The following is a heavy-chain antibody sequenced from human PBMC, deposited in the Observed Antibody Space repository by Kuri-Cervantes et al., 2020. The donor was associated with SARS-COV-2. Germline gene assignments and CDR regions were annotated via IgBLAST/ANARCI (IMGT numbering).Heavy chain of an antibody. CDR3: ARGRIAVVPAAKAFDP. J-gene: IGHJ5*02. D-gene: IGHD2-2*01. V-gene: IGHV4-34*01. CDR1: GGSFSGYY. Sequence: ESLKISCAVYGGSFSGYYWSWIRQPPGKGLEWIGEINHSGSTNYNPSLKSRVTISVDTSKHQFSLKLSSVTAADTAVYYCARGRIAVVPAAKAFDPWGQGTLVTVSS. CDR2: INHSGST.